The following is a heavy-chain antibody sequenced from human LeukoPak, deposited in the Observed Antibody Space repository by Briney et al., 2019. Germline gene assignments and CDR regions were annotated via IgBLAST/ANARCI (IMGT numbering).Heavy chain of an antibody. CDR1: GGTFSSYT. CDR2: IIPILGIA. D-gene: IGHD6-13*01. Sequence: VASVKVSCXASGGTFSSYTISWVRQARGQGLEWMGRIIPILGIANYAQKFQGRVTITADKSTSTAYMELSSLRSEDTAVYYCAIQQPHDYWGQGTLVTVSS. V-gene: IGHV1-69*02. CDR3: AIQQPHDY. J-gene: IGHJ4*02.